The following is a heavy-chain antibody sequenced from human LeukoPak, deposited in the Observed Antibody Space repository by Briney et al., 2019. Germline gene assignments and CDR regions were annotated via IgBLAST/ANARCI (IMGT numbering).Heavy chain of an antibody. CDR2: INPDGTTT. CDR1: GFTFSSSW. Sequence: GGSLRLSCAASGFTFSSSWMHWVRQVPGKGLVWVSRINPDGTTTAYADSVKGRFTISRDNAQNALYLQMNSLRAEDTAVYYCAREYWFGSWGQGTLVTVSS. J-gene: IGHJ4*02. V-gene: IGHV3-74*01. CDR3: AREYWFGS. D-gene: IGHD3-10*01.